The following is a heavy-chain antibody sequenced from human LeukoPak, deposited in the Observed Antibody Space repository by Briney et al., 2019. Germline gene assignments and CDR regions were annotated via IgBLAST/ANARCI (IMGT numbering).Heavy chain of an antibody. CDR2: IIPIFGTA. J-gene: IGHJ4*02. V-gene: IGHV1-69*01. Sequence: SVKVSCKTSGGTFSSYAISWVRQAPGQGLEWMGGIIPIFGTANYAQKFQGRVTITADESTSTAYMELSSLRSEDTAVCYCANYYYDSSGYFQYFDYWGQGTLVTVSS. CDR1: GGTFSSYA. CDR3: ANYYYDSSGYFQYFDY. D-gene: IGHD3-22*01.